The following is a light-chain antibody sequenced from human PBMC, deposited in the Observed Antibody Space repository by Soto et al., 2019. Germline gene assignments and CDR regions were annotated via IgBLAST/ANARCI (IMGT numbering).Light chain of an antibody. CDR2: AAS. Sequence: DIQMDQSPSAMSASVGDGGPITCRASQGIENYLAWVQQEPGKVPQRLSYAASTLQSGVPSRFSGSGSGTEFTLTIRSLQPEDFATYYCLQHRHYPLTVGGGTKGGYQ. CDR3: LQHRHYPLT. CDR1: QGIENY. J-gene: IGKJ4*01. V-gene: IGKV1-17*03.